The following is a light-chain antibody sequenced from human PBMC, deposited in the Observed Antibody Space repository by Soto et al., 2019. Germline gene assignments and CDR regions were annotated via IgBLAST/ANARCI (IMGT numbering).Light chain of an antibody. V-gene: IGLV2-14*03. J-gene: IGLJ2*01. Sequence: QSALTQPASVSGSPGQSITISCTGTSSDVGAYNYVSWYQQHPGKAPKLMMYDVTKRPSGISNRFSGSESGNTASLTISGLQAEDEAAYYCSSYTSRISVVFGGGTKLTVL. CDR3: SSYTSRISVV. CDR2: DVT. CDR1: SSDVGAYNY.